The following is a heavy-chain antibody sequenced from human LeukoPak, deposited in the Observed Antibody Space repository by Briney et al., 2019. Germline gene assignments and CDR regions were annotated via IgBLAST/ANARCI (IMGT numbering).Heavy chain of an antibody. J-gene: IGHJ5*02. CDR1: GFTFSSYA. CDR2: ISGSGGST. Sequence: GGSLRLSCAASGFTFSSYAMSWARQALGKGLEWVSAISGSGGSTYYADSVKGRFTISRDNSKNTLYLQMNSLRAEDTAVYYCAKTPWYSSGDWFDPWGQGTLVTVSS. V-gene: IGHV3-23*01. D-gene: IGHD6-19*01. CDR3: AKTPWYSSGDWFDP.